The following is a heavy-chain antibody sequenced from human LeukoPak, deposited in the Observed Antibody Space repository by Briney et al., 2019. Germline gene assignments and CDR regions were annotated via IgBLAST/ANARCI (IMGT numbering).Heavy chain of an antibody. D-gene: IGHD3-10*01. V-gene: IGHV3-21*01. Sequence: GGSLRLSCSASGFTFSSYSMNWVRQAPGKGLXXXSSISSSSSYIYYADSVKGRFTISRDNAKNSLYLQMNSLRAEDTAVYYCTSWGFGEPLDYWGQGTLVTVSS. CDR2: ISSSSSYI. J-gene: IGHJ4*02. CDR1: GFTFSSYS. CDR3: TSWGFGEPLDY.